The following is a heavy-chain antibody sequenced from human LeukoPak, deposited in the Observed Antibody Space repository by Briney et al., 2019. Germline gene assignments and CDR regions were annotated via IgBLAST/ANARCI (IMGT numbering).Heavy chain of an antibody. V-gene: IGHV3-15*01. J-gene: IGHJ3*01. CDR3: TTPLGLGRGGTCIN. CDR2: IKTKTDGETT. Sequence: KTGGSLRLSCAASGFTFSNAWMSWVRQAPGKGLEWVGRIKTKTDGETTDYAAPVKGRFTISRDDSKNTLFLQMNNLNTEDTAVYYCTTPLGLGRGGTCINWGQGTMVTVSS. CDR1: GFTFSNAW. D-gene: IGHD2-15*01.